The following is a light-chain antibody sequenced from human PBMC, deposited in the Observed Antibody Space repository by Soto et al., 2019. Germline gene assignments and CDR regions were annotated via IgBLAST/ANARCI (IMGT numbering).Light chain of an antibody. CDR2: EVT. CDR1: NSDVGGYNY. V-gene: IGLV2-8*01. Sequence: QSVLTQPPSASGSPGQSVTISCTGTNSDVGGYNYVSWYQQHPGKAPKLLIYEVTKRPSGVPDRFSGYQSGNTASLTVSGLQAEDEADYYCNSYAGSNIVFGTATKLTVL. CDR3: NSYAGSNIV. J-gene: IGLJ1*01.